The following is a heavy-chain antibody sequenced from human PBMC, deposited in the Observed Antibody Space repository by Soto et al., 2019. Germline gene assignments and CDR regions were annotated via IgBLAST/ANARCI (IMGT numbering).Heavy chain of an antibody. V-gene: IGHV1-69*12. D-gene: IGHD5-12*01. CDR3: AREGDGYNSDYYYGMDV. J-gene: IGHJ6*02. CDR2: IIPIFGTA. CDR1: GGTFSSYA. Sequence: QVQLVQSGAEVKKPGSSVKVSCKASGGTFSSYAISWVRQAPGQGLEWMGGIIPIFGTANYAQKFQGRVTITADESTSTAYMELSSLRSEDTAVYYCAREGDGYNSDYYYGMDVWGQGTTVTVSS.